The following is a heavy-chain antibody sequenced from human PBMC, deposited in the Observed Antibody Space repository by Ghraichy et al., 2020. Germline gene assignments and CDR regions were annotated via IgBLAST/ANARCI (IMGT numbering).Heavy chain of an antibody. D-gene: IGHD3-10*01. CDR3: ARSTYGSGVDFDY. V-gene: IGHV3-30-3*01. CDR1: GFTFSSYA. J-gene: IGHJ4*02. CDR2: ISYDGSNK. Sequence: LSLTCAASGFTFSSYAMHWVRQAPGKGLEWVAVISYDGSNKYYADSVKGRFTISRDNSKNTLYLQMNSLRAEDTAVYYCARSTYGSGVDFDYWGQGTLVTVSS.